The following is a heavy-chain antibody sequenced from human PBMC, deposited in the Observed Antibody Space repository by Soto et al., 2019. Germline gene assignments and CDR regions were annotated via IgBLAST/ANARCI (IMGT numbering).Heavy chain of an antibody. V-gene: IGHV3-23*01. CDR1: GFTFSSYA. J-gene: IGHJ4*02. D-gene: IGHD5-18*01. CDR2: ISGSGGST. CDR3: AKDRSSYVHFDY. Sequence: EVQLLESGGGLVQPGGSLRLSCAASGFTFSSYAMSWVRQAPGKGLEWVSAISGSGGSTYYADSVKGRFSISRDNSKNTLYLQMNSLRAEDTAVYYCAKDRSSYVHFDYWGQGTLVTVSS.